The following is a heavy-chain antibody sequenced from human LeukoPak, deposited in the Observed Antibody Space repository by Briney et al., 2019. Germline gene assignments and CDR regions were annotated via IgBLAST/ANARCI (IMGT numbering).Heavy chain of an antibody. J-gene: IGHJ4*02. V-gene: IGHV4-39*07. D-gene: IGHD2-15*01. CDR1: GGSISSSSYY. CDR3: ARVADKGYCSGGSCYRQYCFDY. Sequence: PSETLSLTCTVSGGSISSSSYYWGWIRQPPGKGLEWIGSIFYSGSIYYNPSLKSRVTISIDTSKNQFSLNLSSVTAADTAVYYCARVADKGYCSGGSCYRQYCFDYWGQGTLVTVSS. CDR2: IFYSGSI.